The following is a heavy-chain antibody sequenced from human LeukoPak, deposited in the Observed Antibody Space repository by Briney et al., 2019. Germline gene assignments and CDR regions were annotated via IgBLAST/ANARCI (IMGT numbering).Heavy chain of an antibody. Sequence: GGSLRLSCAASGFTFSSYGMHWVRQAPGKGLEWVAFIRYDGSNKYYADSVKGRFTISRDNSKNTLYLQMNSLRAEDTAVYYCAKDYYGSSGYYPDAFGIWGQGTMVTVSS. J-gene: IGHJ3*02. CDR2: IRYDGSNK. CDR3: AKDYYGSSGYYPDAFGI. CDR1: GFTFSSYG. D-gene: IGHD3-22*01. V-gene: IGHV3-30*02.